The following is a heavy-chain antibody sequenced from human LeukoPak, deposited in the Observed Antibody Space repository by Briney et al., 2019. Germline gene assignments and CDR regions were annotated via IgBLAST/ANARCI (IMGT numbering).Heavy chain of an antibody. V-gene: IGHV1-24*01. CDR2: FDPEDGET. CDR1: GYTLTELS. D-gene: IGHD3-9*01. J-gene: IGHJ3*02. CDR3: AATKYYDILTGYPTPGAFDI. Sequence: ASVKVCCKVSGYTLTELSMHWVRQAPGKGLEWMGGFDPEDGETIYAQKFQGRVTMTEDTSTDTAYMELSSLRSEDTAVYYCAATKYYDILTGYPTPGAFDIWGQGTMVTVSS.